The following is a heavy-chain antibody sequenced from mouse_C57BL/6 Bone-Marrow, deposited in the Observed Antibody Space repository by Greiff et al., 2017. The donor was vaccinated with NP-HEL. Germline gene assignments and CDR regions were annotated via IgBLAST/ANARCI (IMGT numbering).Heavy chain of an antibody. CDR1: GFTFSDYY. CDR3: ASLDYYGSIYDVHWYFDV. D-gene: IGHD1-1*01. J-gene: IGHJ1*03. CDR2: ISNGGGST. Sequence: EVKLMESGGGLVQPGGSLKLSCAASGFTFSDYYMYWVRQTPEKRLEWVAYISNGGGSTYYPDTVKGRFTISRDNDKNTLYLQMSRLKSEDTAMYYCASLDYYGSIYDVHWYFDVWGTGTTVTVSS. V-gene: IGHV5-12*01.